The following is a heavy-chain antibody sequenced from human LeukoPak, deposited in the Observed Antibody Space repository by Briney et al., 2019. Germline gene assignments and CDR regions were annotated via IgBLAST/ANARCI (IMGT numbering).Heavy chain of an antibody. J-gene: IGHJ4*02. CDR1: GFTFSSYG. Sequence: GGSLRLSCAASGFTFSSYGMHWVRQAPGKGLEWVAVISYDGSNKYYADSVKGRFTISRDNSKNTLYLQMNSLRAEDTAVYYCARDSGYDFGFDYWGQGTLVTVSS. CDR3: ARDSGYDFGFDY. CDR2: ISYDGSNK. V-gene: IGHV3-30*03. D-gene: IGHD5-12*01.